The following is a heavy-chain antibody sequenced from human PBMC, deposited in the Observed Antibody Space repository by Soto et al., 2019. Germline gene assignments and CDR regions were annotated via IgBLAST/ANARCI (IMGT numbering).Heavy chain of an antibody. Sequence: QVQLVQSGAEVKKPGASVKVSCKTSGFTFTNYVLFWVRQAPGQRLEWVGWIHAGNGNTESSEKFQGRVTLTTDTSASTAYMELSSLRSEDTALYYCARGRQQLVLSYYYGMDVWGQGTTVTVSS. CDR3: ARGRQQLVLSYYYGMDV. V-gene: IGHV1-3*01. CDR2: IHAGNGNT. D-gene: IGHD6-13*01. J-gene: IGHJ6*02. CDR1: GFTFTNYV.